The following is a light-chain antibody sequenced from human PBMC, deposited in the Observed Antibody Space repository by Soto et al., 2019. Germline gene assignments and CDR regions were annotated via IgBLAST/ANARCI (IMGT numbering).Light chain of an antibody. Sequence: QSALTQPASVSGSTGQSITISCTGTSSDVGGYNYVSWYQQHPGKAPKLMIYEVSNRPSGVSNRFSGSKSVNTSSLTISGLQAEDEAAYYCSSYTSSSSPYVFGTGTKLTVL. V-gene: IGLV2-14*01. J-gene: IGLJ1*01. CDR2: EVS. CDR3: SSYTSSSSPYV. CDR1: SSDVGGYNY.